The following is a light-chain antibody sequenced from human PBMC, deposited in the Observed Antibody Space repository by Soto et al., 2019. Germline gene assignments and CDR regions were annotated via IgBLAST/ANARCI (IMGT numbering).Light chain of an antibody. J-gene: IGKJ1*01. CDR2: GAS. Sequence: EIVMTQSPAALSVPPGERATLSCRASQSLSSNLAWYQQKPGQAPRLLIYGASTRATGVPARFSGSGSGTEFTLTISSLQSEDFAVYYCQQYNNWPRGTFGQGTKVDIK. CDR1: QSLSSN. CDR3: QQYNNWPRGT. V-gene: IGKV3-15*01.